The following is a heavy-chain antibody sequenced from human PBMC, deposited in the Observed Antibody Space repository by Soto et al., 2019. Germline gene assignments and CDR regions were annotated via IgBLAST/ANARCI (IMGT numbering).Heavy chain of an antibody. CDR2: IRASGTST. J-gene: IGHJ4*02. V-gene: IGHV3-23*01. CDR3: ARERAAAGIAFDY. Sequence: GSLRLSCAASGFTFSSYAMTWVRQAPGKGLEWVSTIRASGTSTYYADSVKGRFTISRDNSMNTLYLQMNSLRAEDTAVYYCARERAAAGIAFDYWGQGTLVTVS. CDR1: GFTFSSYA. D-gene: IGHD6-13*01.